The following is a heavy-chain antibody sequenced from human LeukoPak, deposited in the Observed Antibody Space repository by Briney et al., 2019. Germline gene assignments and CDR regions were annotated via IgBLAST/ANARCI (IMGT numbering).Heavy chain of an antibody. CDR1: GGSISSYY. Sequence: SETLSLTCTVSGGSISSYYWSWIRQPPGKGLEWIRYIYYSGSTNYNPSLKSRVTISVDTSKNQFSLKLSSVTAADTAVYYCARYDFWSGYYTFPNWRTDENWFDPWGQGTLVTVSS. CDR2: IYYSGST. CDR3: ARYDFWSGYYTFPNWRTDENWFDP. D-gene: IGHD3-3*01. V-gene: IGHV4-59*08. J-gene: IGHJ5*02.